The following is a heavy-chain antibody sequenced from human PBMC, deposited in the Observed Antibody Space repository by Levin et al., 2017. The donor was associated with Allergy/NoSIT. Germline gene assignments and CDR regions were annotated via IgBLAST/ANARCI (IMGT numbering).Heavy chain of an antibody. Sequence: GESLKISCKGSGYSFATYWIGWVRQMPGKGLEWMGIIYPGDSDTRYSPSFQGQVTISADKSISTAYLQWSSLKASDTAMYDCARQPNQHFDYWGQGTLVTVSS. CDR2: IYPGDSDT. V-gene: IGHV5-51*01. CDR1: GYSFATYW. D-gene: IGHD1-14*01. CDR3: ARQPNQHFDY. J-gene: IGHJ4*02.